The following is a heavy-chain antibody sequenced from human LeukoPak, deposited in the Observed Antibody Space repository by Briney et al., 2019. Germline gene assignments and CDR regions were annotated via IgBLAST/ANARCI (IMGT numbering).Heavy chain of an antibody. V-gene: IGHV4-59*01. CDR3: AGDSAFDI. CDR1: GDSISSYY. CDR2: IYYSGNT. Sequence: SETLSLTCTVSGDSISSYYWSWIRQPPGKGLEWIGCIYYSGNTNYNPSLKSRVTISIDTSKNQFSLKLSSVTAADTAVYYCAGDSAFDIWGQGTMVTVSS. J-gene: IGHJ3*02.